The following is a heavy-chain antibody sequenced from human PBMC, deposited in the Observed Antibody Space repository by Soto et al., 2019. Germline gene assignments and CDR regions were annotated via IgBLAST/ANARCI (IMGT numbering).Heavy chain of an antibody. CDR1: GFTFSDYS. J-gene: IGHJ4*02. CDR2: IFVTSTII. V-gene: IGHV3-48*04. CDR3: ARDKDWAFDY. Sequence: VQLVESGGKLVQPGRSLRLSCVASGFTFSDYSMVWVRQSPGKGLEWISYIFVTSTIIYYADSVKGRFTVSRDNAQNSLSLQMNSLRVEDTGIYYCARDKDWAFDYWGQGTLVTVSS. D-gene: IGHD3-9*01.